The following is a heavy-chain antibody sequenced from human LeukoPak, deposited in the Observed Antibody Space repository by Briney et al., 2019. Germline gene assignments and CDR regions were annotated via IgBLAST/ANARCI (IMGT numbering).Heavy chain of an antibody. J-gene: IGHJ4*02. V-gene: IGHV3-30*02. CDR1: GFTFSDYG. D-gene: IGHD3/OR15-3a*01. CDR2: IRYDGSKK. Sequence: GGSLRLSCAASGFTFSDYGMHWVRQAPGKGLEWVTFIRYDGSKKYYAVSVKGRFTFSRDNSKNMLYPQMNSLRADDTAIYYCVKGRDFYFDYWGQGTLVTVSS. CDR3: VKGRDFYFDY.